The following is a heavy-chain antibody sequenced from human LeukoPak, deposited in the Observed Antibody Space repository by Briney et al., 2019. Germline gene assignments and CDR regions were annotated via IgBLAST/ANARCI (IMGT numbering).Heavy chain of an antibody. D-gene: IGHD4-17*01. CDR1: GGSISNSNYY. V-gene: IGHV4-39*07. J-gene: IGHJ4*02. CDR3: ARDATVTKSFDY. CDR2: IYYSGST. Sequence: PSETLSLTCTVSGGSISNSNYYWGWIRQPPEKGLEWIGSIYYSGSTFYRASLKSRATISADTSKNQFSLNLSSVTAADTAVYYCARDATVTKSFDYWGQGTLVTVSS.